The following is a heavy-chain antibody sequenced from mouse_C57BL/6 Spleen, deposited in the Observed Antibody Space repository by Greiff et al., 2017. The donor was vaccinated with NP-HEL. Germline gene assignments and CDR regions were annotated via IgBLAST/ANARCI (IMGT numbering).Heavy chain of an antibody. J-gene: IGHJ1*03. V-gene: IGHV1-54*01. CDR3: ARGYYYGSSRDFDV. D-gene: IGHD1-1*01. CDR2: INPGSGGT. CDR1: GYAFTNYL. Sequence: QVQLQQSGAELVRPGTSVKVSCKASGYAFTNYLIEWVKQRPGQGLEWIGVINPGSGGTNYNEKFKGKATLTADKSSSTAYMQLSSLTSEDSAVYFCARGYYYGSSRDFDVWGTGTTVTVSS.